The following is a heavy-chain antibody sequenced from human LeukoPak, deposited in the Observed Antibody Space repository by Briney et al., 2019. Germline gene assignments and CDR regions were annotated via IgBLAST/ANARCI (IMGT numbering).Heavy chain of an antibody. CDR1: GGSFSGYY. Sequence: RPSETLSLTCAVYGGSFSGYYWSWIRQPPGKGLEWIGYIYYSGSTNYNPSLKSRVTISVDTSKNQFSLKLSSVTAADTAVYYCARDGLFDAFDIWGQGTMVTVSS. V-gene: IGHV4-59*01. J-gene: IGHJ3*02. CDR3: ARDGLFDAFDI. CDR2: IYYSGST.